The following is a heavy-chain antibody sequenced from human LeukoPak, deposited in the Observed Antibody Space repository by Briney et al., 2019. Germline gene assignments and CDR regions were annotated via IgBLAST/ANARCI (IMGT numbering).Heavy chain of an antibody. CDR3: ARGLRYSAYNDYMDV. D-gene: IGHD5-12*01. Sequence: TSETLSLTCTVSGGSISSSSWYWGWIRQPPGKGLEWIGSTYYSGSTYSNPSLKSRVTISVDTSKNQFSLKLSSVSAADTAVYYCARGLRYSAYNDYMDVWGKGTTVTVSS. CDR2: TYYSGST. V-gene: IGHV4-39*07. J-gene: IGHJ6*03. CDR1: GGSISSSSWY.